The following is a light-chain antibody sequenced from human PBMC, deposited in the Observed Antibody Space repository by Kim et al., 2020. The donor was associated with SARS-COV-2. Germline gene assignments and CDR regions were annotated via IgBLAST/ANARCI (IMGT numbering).Light chain of an antibody. CDR3: QQSYRTPQIT. Sequence: FVEDRVTIACRASQSISNYLSWYQQRPGKAPKLLISAASTLQSGVPSRFSGSGYGTDFTLTITSLQPEDFATYYCQQSYRTPQITFGQGTRLGIK. V-gene: IGKV1-39*01. J-gene: IGKJ5*01. CDR1: QSISNY. CDR2: AAS.